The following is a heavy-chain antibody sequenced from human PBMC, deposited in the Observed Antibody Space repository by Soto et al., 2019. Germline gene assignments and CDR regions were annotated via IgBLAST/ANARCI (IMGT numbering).Heavy chain of an antibody. CDR2: ISPRRGDH. J-gene: IGHJ4*02. D-gene: IGHD5-12*01. Sequence: QLVQSGAEVTKPGASVKVSCKTSGYNFSAHYIHWVRQPPGQGLEWMGWISPRRGDHHSADKFQDRLTRTTETATTTAFMHLSGLRVNDSAVYYCAKGGGYGHGHWGQGTPIIVSS. CDR1: GYNFSAHY. V-gene: IGHV1-2*02. CDR3: AKGGGYGHGH.